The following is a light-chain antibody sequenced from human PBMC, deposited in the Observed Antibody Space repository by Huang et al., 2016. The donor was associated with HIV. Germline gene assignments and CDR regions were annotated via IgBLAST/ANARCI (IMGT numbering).Light chain of an antibody. J-gene: IGKJ4*01. CDR1: QDITDA. V-gene: IGKV1D-13*01. CDR3: QQFKNYPLT. Sequence: AIQLTQSPSFLSASVGDRVTITCRASQDITDALAWYQQKPGKPPKVLIYDASSLESGVPSRFSCSGSGADFTLTISSLQPEDFATYYCQQFKNYPLTFGGGTKVEVK. CDR2: DAS.